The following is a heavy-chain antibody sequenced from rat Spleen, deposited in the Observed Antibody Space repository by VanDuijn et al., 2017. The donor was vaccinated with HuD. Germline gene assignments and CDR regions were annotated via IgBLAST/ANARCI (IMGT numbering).Heavy chain of an antibody. D-gene: IGHD1-2*01. Sequence: EVQLEESDGGLVQPGRSLKLSCAASGFTFSNYYMAWVRQAPTKGLEWVASISYDGGSTYYRDSVKGRFTISRDNAKSSLYLQMDSLRSEDTATYYGARLGIIAGEAYWGQGTLVTVSS. CDR2: ISYDGGST. J-gene: IGHJ3*01. V-gene: IGHV5-20*01. CDR1: GFTFSNYY. CDR3: ARLGIIAGEAY.